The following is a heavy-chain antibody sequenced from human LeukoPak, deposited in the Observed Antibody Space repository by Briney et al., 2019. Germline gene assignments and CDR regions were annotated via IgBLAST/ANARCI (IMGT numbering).Heavy chain of an antibody. V-gene: IGHV3-23*01. CDR1: GFTFSSYA. J-gene: IGHJ4*02. CDR2: ISGSGGST. Sequence: GGSLRLSCAASGFTFSSYAMSWVRQAPGKGLEWVSAISGSGGSTYYADSVKGRFTISRDNSKNTLYLQMNSLRAEDTAVYYCAKVYGSGSYLHHYDYWGQGTLVTVSS. D-gene: IGHD3-10*01. CDR3: AKVYGSGSYLHHYDY.